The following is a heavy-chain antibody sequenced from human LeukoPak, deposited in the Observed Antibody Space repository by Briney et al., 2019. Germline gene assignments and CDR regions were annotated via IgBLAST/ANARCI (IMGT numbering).Heavy chain of an antibody. CDR3: ARDSGYDYIDY. J-gene: IGHJ4*02. Sequence: SETLSLTCSVSGASVNNYFWAWIRQSAGRGLEWIGRVYPSGTTNYNPSLKSRVTMSVDTSKNQFSLKLSSVTAADTAVYYCARDSGYDYIDYWGQGTLVTVSS. V-gene: IGHV4-4*07. CDR2: VYPSGTT. D-gene: IGHD5-12*01. CDR1: GASVNNYF.